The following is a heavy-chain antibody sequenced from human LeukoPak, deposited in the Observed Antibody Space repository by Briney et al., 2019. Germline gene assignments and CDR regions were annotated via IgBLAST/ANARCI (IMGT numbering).Heavy chain of an antibody. CDR2: ISYDGRNI. Sequence: PGRALRLSCAPPVDTLTVDRIRTGRQAPGKGLEWVALISYDGRNIYYADSVKGRFTISRDTSRNTLYLQMDSLRAEDTAVYYCARGYCSGGSCYNWGAIGMWGQGTMVTVSS. J-gene: IGHJ3*02. V-gene: IGHV3-30*19. CDR1: VDTLTVDR. CDR3: ARGYCSGGSCYNWGAIGM. D-gene: IGHD2-15*01.